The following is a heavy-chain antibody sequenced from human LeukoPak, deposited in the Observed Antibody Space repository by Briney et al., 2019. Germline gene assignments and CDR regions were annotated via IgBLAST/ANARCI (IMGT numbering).Heavy chain of an antibody. CDR1: GFTFSSYG. Sequence: GGSLRLSCAASGFTFSSYGMHWVRQAPGKGLEWVAVISYDGSNKYYADSVKGRFTISRDNSKNTLYLQMNSLRAEDTAVYYCARDARAFDIWGQGTMVTVSS. CDR3: ARDARAFDI. J-gene: IGHJ3*02. V-gene: IGHV3-30*03. CDR2: ISYDGSNK.